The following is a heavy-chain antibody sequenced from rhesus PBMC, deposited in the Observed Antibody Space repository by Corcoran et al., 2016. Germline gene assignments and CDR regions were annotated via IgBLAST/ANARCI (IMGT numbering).Heavy chain of an antibody. J-gene: IGHJ4*01. CDR1: GGSISDDYY. Sequence: QVQLQESGPGLVKPSETLSLTCAVSGGSISDDYYWSWIRRPPGKGLEWIGYIYGSGSSTNTNPSLKSRGTLSVDTGKNQVSLKLTSVTAADTAVYYCASTRYNYVSDFNYWGQGVLVTVSS. D-gene: IGHD1-26*01. CDR2: IYGSGSST. V-gene: IGHV4-106*01. CDR3: ASTRYNYVSDFNY.